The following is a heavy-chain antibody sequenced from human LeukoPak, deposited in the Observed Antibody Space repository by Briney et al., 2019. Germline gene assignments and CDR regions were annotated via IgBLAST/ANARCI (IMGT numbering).Heavy chain of an antibody. CDR1: GGTFSSYA. CDR3: ARANSVRYSSGWYSSQSFDY. V-gene: IGHV1-69*04. CDR2: IIPILGIA. J-gene: IGHJ4*02. Sequence: ASVKVSCKASGGTFSSYAISWVRQAPGQGLEWMGRIIPILGIANYAQKFQGRVTITADKSTSTAYMELSSLRSEDTAVYYCARANSVRYSSGWYSSQSFDYWGQGTLVTVSS. D-gene: IGHD6-19*01.